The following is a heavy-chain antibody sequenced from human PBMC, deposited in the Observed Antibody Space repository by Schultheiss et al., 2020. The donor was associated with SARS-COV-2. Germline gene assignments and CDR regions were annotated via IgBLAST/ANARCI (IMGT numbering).Heavy chain of an antibody. J-gene: IGHJ6*02. D-gene: IGHD2-2*01. CDR3: ARGGICSSTSCYRAFYYYYYGMDV. Sequence: SETLSLTCTVSGGSISSYYWSWIRQPPGKGLEWIGYIYYSGSTNYNPSLKSRVTISVDTSKNQFSLKLSSVTAADTAVYYCARGGICSSTSCYRAFYYYYYGMDVWGQGTTVTVSS. V-gene: IGHV4-59*12. CDR1: GGSISSYY. CDR2: IYYSGST.